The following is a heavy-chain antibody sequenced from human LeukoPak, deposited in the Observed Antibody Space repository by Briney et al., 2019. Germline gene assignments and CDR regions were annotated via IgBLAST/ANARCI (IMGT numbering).Heavy chain of an antibody. V-gene: IGHV1-2*06. D-gene: IGHD2-21*01. Sequence: ASVTVSCQASGYTFSDYYIHWVRQAPGQGLEGMGRMNPNNGGPSYAQILQGRVTMTRDTSLGPAFTELSRLRSDDTAGYLCSAGASYAIDDALDIWGQGTMVTVSS. CDR1: GYTFSDYY. J-gene: IGHJ3*02. CDR3: SAGASYAIDDALDI. CDR2: MNPNNGGP.